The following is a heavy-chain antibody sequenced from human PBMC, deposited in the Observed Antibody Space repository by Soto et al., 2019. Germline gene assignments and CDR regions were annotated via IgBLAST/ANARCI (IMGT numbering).Heavy chain of an antibody. CDR2: IKSKTDGGTT. CDR3: TTNKRGQVRGVVYYDYYGMDV. J-gene: IGHJ6*02. V-gene: IGHV3-15*07. CDR1: GLTFSNAW. D-gene: IGHD3-10*01. Sequence: GGSLRLSCAASGLTFSNAWMNWVRQAPGKGLEWVGRIKSKTDGGTTDYAAPVKGRFTILRDDSKHTLYLQMNSLKTEDTAVYYCTTNKRGQVRGVVYYDYYGMDVWGQGTTVTVSS.